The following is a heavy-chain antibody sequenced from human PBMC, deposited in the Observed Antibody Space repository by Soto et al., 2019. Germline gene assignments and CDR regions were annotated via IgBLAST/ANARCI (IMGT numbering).Heavy chain of an antibody. Sequence: SETLSLTCTVSGASISSSSYYWGWILQPPWTGLELIVSIFYSGSTYYNPSLQSRFTMSVDTSKNQFSLKLSSVTAADTAVYYCASRILGYCSSTRCYPYYDILYYFDYSGPGTLVTSPQ. CDR1: GASISSSSYY. V-gene: IGHV4-39*01. CDR3: ASRILGYCSSTRCYPYYDILYYFDY. J-gene: IGHJ4*02. CDR2: IFYSGST. D-gene: IGHD2-2*01.